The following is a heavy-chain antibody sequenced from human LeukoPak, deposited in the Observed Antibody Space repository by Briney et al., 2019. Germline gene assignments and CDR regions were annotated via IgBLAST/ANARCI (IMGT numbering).Heavy chain of an antibody. CDR2: IFQSETT. D-gene: IGHD2-21*01. Sequence: SETLSLTCTVSGGSISSGDYYWSWIRQPPGKGLEWIGYIFQSETTYYNPSLKSRVTISVDSSKNQFSLRLTSVTAADTAVYYCARSDYCGGDCYVSHWGQGTLVTVSS. J-gene: IGHJ1*01. V-gene: IGHV4-30-4*01. CDR1: GGSISSGDYY. CDR3: ARSDYCGGDCYVSH.